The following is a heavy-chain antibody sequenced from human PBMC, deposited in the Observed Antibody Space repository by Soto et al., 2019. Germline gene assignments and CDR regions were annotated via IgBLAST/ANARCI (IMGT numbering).Heavy chain of an antibody. CDR1: GFNFGDYA. J-gene: IGHJ4*02. CDR3: VKDISGAYSGPNYDA. Sequence: PGGSLRLSCAASGFNFGDYAMHWVRQTPGQGLEWVSGLNWNSVTPGYGDSVKGRFSISRDNGKYALYLQMTSLRPEDTALYYCVKDISGAYSGPNYDAWGQGTPVTVSS. V-gene: IGHV3-9*01. CDR2: LNWNSVTP. D-gene: IGHD1-26*01.